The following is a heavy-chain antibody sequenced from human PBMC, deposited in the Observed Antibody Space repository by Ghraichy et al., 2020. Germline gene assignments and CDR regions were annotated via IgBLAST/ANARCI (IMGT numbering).Heavy chain of an antibody. Sequence: GGSLRLSCAASGFTFSNYAMTWIRQAPGKGLGWVSLIGSDGGATYYADSVKGRFTISRDNSKNSLYLQMNSLRADDTAIYYCARYSCTTTSCSGWFDPWGQRTLVTVSS. V-gene: IGHV3-23*01. CDR2: IGSDGGAT. CDR1: GFTFSNYA. D-gene: IGHD2-2*01. J-gene: IGHJ5*02. CDR3: ARYSCTTTSCSGWFDP.